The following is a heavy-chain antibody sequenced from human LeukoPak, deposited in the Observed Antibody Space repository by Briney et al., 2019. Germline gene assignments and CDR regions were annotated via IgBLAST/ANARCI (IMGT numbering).Heavy chain of an antibody. J-gene: IGHJ3*02. V-gene: IGHV3-20*04. Sequence: PGGSLRLSCAASEFTFDDYGMSWVRQAPGKWLEWVSGINWNGGSTGYADSVKGRFTISRDNAKNSLYLQMNSLRAEDTALYYCARVRIRYYGSGSYNAFDIWRQGTRVTVSS. CDR1: EFTFDDYG. D-gene: IGHD3-10*01. CDR3: ARVRIRYYGSGSYNAFDI. CDR2: INWNGGST.